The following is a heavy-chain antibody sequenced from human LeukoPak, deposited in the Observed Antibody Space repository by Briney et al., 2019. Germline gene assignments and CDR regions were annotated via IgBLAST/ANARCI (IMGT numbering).Heavy chain of an antibody. V-gene: IGHV1-2*02. CDR3: GRLLGWENVLMVYALDY. D-gene: IGHD2-8*01. J-gene: IGHJ4*02. CDR1: GYTFTCYY. Sequence: ASVKVSCKASGYTFTCYYMHWVRQAPGQGLEWMGWINPNSGGTNYAQKFQGRVTMTRDTSISTAYMELSRLRSEDTAGDYWGRLLGWENVLMVYALDYWGQGTLVTVSS. CDR2: INPNSGGT.